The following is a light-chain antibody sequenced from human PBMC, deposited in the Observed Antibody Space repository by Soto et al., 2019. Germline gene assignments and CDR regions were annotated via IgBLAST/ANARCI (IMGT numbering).Light chain of an antibody. CDR1: SSDVGGYNY. J-gene: IGLJ1*01. Sequence: QSALAQPASVSGSPGQSITISCTGTSSDVGGYNYVSWYQQHPGKAPKLIICEVINRPSGVSNRFSGSKSGNTASLTISGLQAEDEADYYCCSYTVSGTYVFGTGTKVTVL. V-gene: IGLV2-14*01. CDR2: EVI. CDR3: CSYTVSGTYV.